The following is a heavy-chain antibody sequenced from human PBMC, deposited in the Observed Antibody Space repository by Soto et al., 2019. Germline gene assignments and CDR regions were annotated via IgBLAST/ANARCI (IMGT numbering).Heavy chain of an antibody. CDR1: GFTFSSYV. Sequence: PGGSLRLSCAASGFTFSSYVMHWVRQAPGKGLEWVAVISYDGSNKYYADSVKGQATISADKSISTAYLQWSSLKASDTAMYYCARRTKGDFWDYYYMDVWGKGTTVTVSS. J-gene: IGHJ6*03. CDR2: ISYDGSNK. CDR3: ARRTKGDFWDYYYMDV. V-gene: IGHV3-30-3*01. D-gene: IGHD3-3*01.